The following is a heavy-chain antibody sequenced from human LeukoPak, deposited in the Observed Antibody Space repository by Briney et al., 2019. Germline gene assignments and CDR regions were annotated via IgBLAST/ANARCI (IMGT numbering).Heavy chain of an antibody. D-gene: IGHD3-22*01. CDR2: ISAYNGNT. V-gene: IGHV1-18*01. CDR3: ARVLGGVVITTFDY. Sequence: GASVKVSCKASGYTFTSYGISWVRQAPGQGLEWMGWISAYNGNTNYAQKLQGRVTMTTDTSTSTAYMELRSLRSDDTAVYYCARVLGGVVITTFDYWGQGTLVTVSS. J-gene: IGHJ4*02. CDR1: GYTFTSYG.